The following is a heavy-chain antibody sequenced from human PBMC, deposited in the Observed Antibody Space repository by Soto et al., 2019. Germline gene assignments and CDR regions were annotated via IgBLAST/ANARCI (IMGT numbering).Heavy chain of an antibody. D-gene: IGHD3-9*01. V-gene: IGHV4-34*01. CDR1: GGSFSDNY. Sequence: PSETLSLTCAVYGGSFSDNYWSWIRQRPGKGLEWIGEINHSGSTYYNPSLKSRVTISVDTSKNQFSLKLSSVTAADTAVYYCARGGSDILTGYPYFDYWSQGTLVTVSS. CDR2: INHSGST. CDR3: ARGGSDILTGYPYFDY. J-gene: IGHJ4*02.